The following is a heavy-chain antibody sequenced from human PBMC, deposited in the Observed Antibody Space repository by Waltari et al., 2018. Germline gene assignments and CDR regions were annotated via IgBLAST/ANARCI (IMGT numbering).Heavy chain of an antibody. CDR3: VHRDNNFWYLDY. CDR2: IYWNDDK. J-gene: IGHJ4*02. V-gene: IGHV2-5*01. D-gene: IGHD1-1*01. Sequence: QITLKESGPTLVKPTQTLTLTCTFSGFSLSTFGVGVAWIRQPPGKALEWLALIYWNDDKRYISSLKSRLTITKDTSKNQVVLTMTNMDPVDTATYYCVHRDNNFWYLDYWGQGTLVTVSS. CDR1: GFSLSTFGVG.